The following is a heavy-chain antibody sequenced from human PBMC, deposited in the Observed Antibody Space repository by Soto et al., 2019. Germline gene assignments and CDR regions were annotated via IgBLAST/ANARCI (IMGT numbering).Heavy chain of an antibody. Sequence: SVKVSCKASGGTFISYAISWVRQAPGQGLEWMGWIIPIFGTANYAQKFQGRVTITADESTSTAYMELSSLRSEDTAAYYCARAGKAAGDDYWGQGTLVTVSS. CDR1: GGTFISYA. CDR2: IIPIFGTA. CDR3: ARAGKAAGDDY. D-gene: IGHD6-13*01. V-gene: IGHV1-69*13. J-gene: IGHJ4*02.